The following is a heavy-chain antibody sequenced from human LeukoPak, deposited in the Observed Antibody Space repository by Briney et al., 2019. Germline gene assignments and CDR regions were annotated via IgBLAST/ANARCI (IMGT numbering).Heavy chain of an antibody. D-gene: IGHD1-26*01. Sequence: GGSLRLSCAASGFTFSSNWMHWVRQAPGKGLVWVSRINEDGSTTNYADSVKGRSTIFRDNAKNTLYLQMNSLRAEGTAVYYCVRDLGGRSGHWGQGTLVTVSS. J-gene: IGHJ4*02. CDR3: VRDLGGRSGH. CDR1: GFTFSSNW. CDR2: INEDGSTT. V-gene: IGHV3-74*01.